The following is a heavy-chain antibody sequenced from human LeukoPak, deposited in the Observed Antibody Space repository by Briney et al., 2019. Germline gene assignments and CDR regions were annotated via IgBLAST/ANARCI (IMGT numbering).Heavy chain of an antibody. CDR2: ISYDGSNK. Sequence: GGSLRLSCAASGLTFSSYAMHWVRQAPGKGLERVAVISYDGSNKYYADSVKGRFTISRDNSKNTLYLQMNSLRAEDTAVYYCARSGSPLYYYYYMDVWGKGTTVTVSS. V-gene: IGHV3-30*04. D-gene: IGHD1-26*01. J-gene: IGHJ6*03. CDR3: ARSGSPLYYYYYMDV. CDR1: GLTFSSYA.